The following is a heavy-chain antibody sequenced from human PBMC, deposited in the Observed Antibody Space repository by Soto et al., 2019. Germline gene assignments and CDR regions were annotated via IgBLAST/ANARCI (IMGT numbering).Heavy chain of an antibody. D-gene: IGHD1-1*01. Sequence: QVQLVESGGGVVQPGMSLRLSCAASGFTFSGYGMHWVRQAPGKGLEWAAVVSYDGNVKYYADSVEGRFTISRDNSKNRLFLQMNSLSVDDTAGNYCAKEGGWNNWYFNLWGRGTLVTVSS. CDR3: AKEGGWNNWYFNL. J-gene: IGHJ2*01. CDR1: GFTFSGYG. V-gene: IGHV3-30*18. CDR2: VSYDGNVK.